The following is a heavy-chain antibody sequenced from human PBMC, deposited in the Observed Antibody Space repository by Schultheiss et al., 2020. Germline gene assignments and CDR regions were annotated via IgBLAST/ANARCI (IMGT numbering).Heavy chain of an antibody. D-gene: IGHD3-10*01. V-gene: IGHV4-34*01. CDR3: ARGRSRGFGDN. CDR1: GGSISSYY. Sequence: SETLSLTCTVSGGSISSYYWSWIRQPPGKGLEWIGEINHSGSTNYNPSLKSRVTISVDTSKNQFSLKLSSVTAADTAVYYCARGRSRGFGDNWGQGTLVTVSS. J-gene: IGHJ4*02. CDR2: INHSGST.